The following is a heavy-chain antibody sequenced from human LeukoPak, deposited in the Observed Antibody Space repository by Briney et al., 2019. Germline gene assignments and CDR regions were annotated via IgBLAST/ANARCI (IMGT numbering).Heavy chain of an antibody. CDR3: ARESQTGVFDY. CDR1: GFTVSSNY. D-gene: IGHD7-27*01. Sequence: GGSLRLSCAASGFTVSSNYMSWVRQAPGKGLERVSVIYSGGSTYYADSVKGRFTISRDDSKNTLYLQMNSLRAEDTAVYYCARESQTGVFDYWGQGTLVTVSS. V-gene: IGHV3-66*01. CDR2: IYSGGST. J-gene: IGHJ4*02.